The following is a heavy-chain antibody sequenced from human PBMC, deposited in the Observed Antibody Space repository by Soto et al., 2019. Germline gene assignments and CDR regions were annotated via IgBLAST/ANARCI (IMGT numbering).Heavy chain of an antibody. D-gene: IGHD3-22*01. Sequence: SETLSLTCTVSGGSISSSSYYWGWIRQPPGKGLEWIGSIYYSGSTYYNPSLKSRVTISVDTSKNQFSLKLSSVTAADTAVYYCARLGTLMIVPYGMDVWGQGTTVTAP. CDR1: GGSISSSSYY. J-gene: IGHJ6*02. V-gene: IGHV4-39*01. CDR3: ARLGTLMIVPYGMDV. CDR2: IYYSGST.